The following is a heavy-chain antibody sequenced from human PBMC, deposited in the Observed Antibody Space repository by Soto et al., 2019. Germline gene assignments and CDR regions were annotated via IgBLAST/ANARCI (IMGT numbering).Heavy chain of an antibody. CDR2: IYHTGST. J-gene: IGHJ4*02. CDR1: GGSISTVGHY. V-gene: IGHV4-31*03. D-gene: IGHD1-1*01. Sequence: TLSLTCSVSGGSISTVGHYWTWIRQPPGKGMEWIGSIYHTGSTYYSKSLRSRLTMSVDTSKSQFSLRLSSVTAADTAVYYCARATGTLRSRNCDYWGQGSLVTVSS. CDR3: ARATGTLRSRNCDY.